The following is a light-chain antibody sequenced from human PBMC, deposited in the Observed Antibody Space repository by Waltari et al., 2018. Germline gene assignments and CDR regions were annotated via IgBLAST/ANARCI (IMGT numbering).Light chain of an antibody. CDR1: QFIVIS. Sequence: DVQMTHSPSTLSASIGDRVTLTCRAGQFIVISLAWYQQKPGRAPQLLIFRASDFEAGVPSRFSGTGSGTEFALTISSLQPDDFATYYCQQYSSFSGTFGQGTYLDIQ. V-gene: IGKV1-5*03. J-gene: IGKJ2*01. CDR2: RAS. CDR3: QQYSSFSGT.